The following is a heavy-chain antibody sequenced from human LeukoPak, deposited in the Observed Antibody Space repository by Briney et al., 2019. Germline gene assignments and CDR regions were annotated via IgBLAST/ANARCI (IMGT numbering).Heavy chain of an antibody. V-gene: IGHV3-23*01. Sequence: GGSLRLSCAASGFSFGSYVMHWVRQAPGKGLEWVSTINSGGDKTYYANSLKGRFTVSRDNSRSTLFLQTNGLRAEDTALYYCARGLPRDKDYFHSTSVDYWGLGTLVAVSS. CDR2: INSGGDKT. CDR1: GFSFGSYV. D-gene: IGHD2/OR15-2a*01. J-gene: IGHJ4*02. CDR3: ARGLPRDKDYFHSTSVDY.